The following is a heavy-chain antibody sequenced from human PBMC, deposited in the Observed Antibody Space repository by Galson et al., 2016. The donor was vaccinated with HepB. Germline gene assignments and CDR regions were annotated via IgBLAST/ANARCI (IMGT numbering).Heavy chain of an antibody. CDR3: ARDQNMGTADIVATIFDY. V-gene: IGHV1-69*13. CDR2: IIPIFDTA. CDR1: GGTFSNYA. J-gene: IGHJ4*02. D-gene: IGHD5-12*01. Sequence: SVKVSCKASGGTFSNYAISWMRQAPGQGLEWMGGIIPIFDTANYAQKFQGRVTITADESTSTAYMELSSLRAEDTAVYYCARDQNMGTADIVATIFDYWGQGTLVTVSS.